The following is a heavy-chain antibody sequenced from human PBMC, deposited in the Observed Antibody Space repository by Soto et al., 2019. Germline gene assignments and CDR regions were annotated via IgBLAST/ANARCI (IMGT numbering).Heavy chain of an antibody. CDR3: ARVGYCSSTSCYKIAAAGYFDY. V-gene: IGHV4-31*03. Sequence: QVQLQESGPGLVKPSQTLSLTCTVSGGSISSGGYYWSWIRQHPGKGLEWIGYIYYSGSTYYNPSLKSRVTISVDTSKNQFSLKLSSVTAADTAVYYCARVGYCSSTSCYKIAAAGYFDYWGQGTLVTVSS. D-gene: IGHD2-2*02. CDR1: GGSISSGGYY. J-gene: IGHJ4*02. CDR2: IYYSGST.